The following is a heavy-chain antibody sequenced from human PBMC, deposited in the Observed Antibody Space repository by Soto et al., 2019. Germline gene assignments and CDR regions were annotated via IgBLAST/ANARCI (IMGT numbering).Heavy chain of an antibody. CDR1: GGSISSYY. CDR2: IYYSGST. D-gene: IGHD2-2*02. J-gene: IGHJ6*02. V-gene: IGHV4-59*01. Sequence: SETLSLTCAVSGGSISSYYWSWIRQPPGKGLEWIGYIYYSGSTNYNPSLKSRVTISVDTSKNQFSLKLSSVTAADTAVYYCAGDIVVVPAAIRHYYYGMDVWGQGTTVTVSS. CDR3: AGDIVVVPAAIRHYYYGMDV.